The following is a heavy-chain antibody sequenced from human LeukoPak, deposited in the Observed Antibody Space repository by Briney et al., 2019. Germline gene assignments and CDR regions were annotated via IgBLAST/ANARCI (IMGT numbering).Heavy chain of an antibody. CDR2: IYSSGST. Sequence: PSETLSLTCTVSGGSISSTPYYWGWVRQPPGKGLEWIGCIYSSGSTYYIPSLKSRVTISLHTSKNQFSMKLSSVTAADTAVYYCARHRRHFDFSTGYYAGPFDFWGQGTMVTVSS. J-gene: IGHJ3*01. CDR3: ARHRRHFDFSTGYYAGPFDF. CDR1: GGSISSTPYY. V-gene: IGHV4-39*01. D-gene: IGHD3/OR15-3a*01.